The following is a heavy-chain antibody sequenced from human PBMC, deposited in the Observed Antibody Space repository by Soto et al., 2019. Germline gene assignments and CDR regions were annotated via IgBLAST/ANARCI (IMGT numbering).Heavy chain of an antibody. CDR1: GATFANYW. CDR3: ARGVPHKWFDS. V-gene: IGHV3-74*01. Sequence: EVQLVESGGGLVQPGGSLRLSCAASGATFANYWMHWVRQAPGKGLVWVSRINNDGNDITYADSVKGRFTASRDNAKNMVFLPMISLRVEDTAVYYCARGVPHKWFDSWGQGTLVTVSS. CDR2: INNDGNDI. D-gene: IGHD3-10*02. J-gene: IGHJ5*01.